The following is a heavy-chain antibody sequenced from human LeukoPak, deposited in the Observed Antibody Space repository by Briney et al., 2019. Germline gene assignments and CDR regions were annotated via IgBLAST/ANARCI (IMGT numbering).Heavy chain of an antibody. CDR1: GGSISSYY. J-gene: IGHJ6*02. Sequence: PSETLSLTCTVSGGSISSYYSSWIRQPPGQGLEWIGHIYYSGSTNYNPSLKSRVTISVDTSKNQFSLKLSSVTAADTAVYYCARHLEKNYYYYYGMDVWGQGTTVTVSS. CDR2: IYYSGST. CDR3: ARHLEKNYYYYYGMDV. V-gene: IGHV4-59*08.